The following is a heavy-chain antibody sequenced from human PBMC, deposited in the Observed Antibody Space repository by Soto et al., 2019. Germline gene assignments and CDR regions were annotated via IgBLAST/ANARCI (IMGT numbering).Heavy chain of an antibody. J-gene: IGHJ5*02. D-gene: IGHD3-22*01. CDR2: IIPIFGTA. V-gene: IGHV1-69*13. Sequence: SVKVSCKASGGTFSSYAISWVRQAPGQGLEWMGGIIPIFGTANYAQKFQGRVTITADESTSTAYMELSSPRSEDTAVYYCARVLGHYYDPGWFDPWGQGTLVTVSS. CDR3: ARVLGHYYDPGWFDP. CDR1: GGTFSSYA.